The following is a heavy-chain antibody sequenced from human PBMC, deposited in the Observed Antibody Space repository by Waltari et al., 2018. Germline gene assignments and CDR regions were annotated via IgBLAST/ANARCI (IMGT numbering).Heavy chain of an antibody. CDR1: GYSFNSYW. D-gene: IGHD2-8*02. CDR2: IQPRDSET. CDR3: ASPHCTVGVCYSLSVDY. Sequence: VQLEQSGAEVEKPGESLKSSCKGSGYSFNSYWRGGGRQLPGKGLEWRGIIQPRDSETAYSPSFHGQVTTSAVKSISTAYLQWRILKASDTAMYYCASPHCTVGVCYSLSVDYWGQGTLVTFSS. V-gene: IGHV5-51*03. J-gene: IGHJ4*02.